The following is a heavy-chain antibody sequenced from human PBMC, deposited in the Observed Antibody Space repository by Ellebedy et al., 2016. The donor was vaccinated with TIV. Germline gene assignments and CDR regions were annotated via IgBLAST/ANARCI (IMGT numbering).Heavy chain of an antibody. CDR2: ISTRGDNT. D-gene: IGHD3-9*01. Sequence: GGSLRLSCAASGFTFSDYAMSWVRQAPGKGLEWVSTISTRGDNTYYADSVKGRFTISRDNSRNTLSLQMNSLRVGDTAVYYCAKLGFDILTGSGGMDVWGQGTTVTVSS. J-gene: IGHJ6*02. CDR1: GFTFSDYA. V-gene: IGHV3-23*01. CDR3: AKLGFDILTGSGGMDV.